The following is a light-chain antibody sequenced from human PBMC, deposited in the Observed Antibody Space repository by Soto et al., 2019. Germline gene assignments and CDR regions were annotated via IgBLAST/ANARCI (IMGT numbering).Light chain of an antibody. J-gene: IGKJ3*01. CDR1: QGICSY. V-gene: IGKV1-9*01. CDR3: QQLNSYPT. CDR2: AAS. Sequence: IQLNQSPFLPAAFVGGRGHLTWPASQGICSYLAWYQQKPGKAPKLLIYAASTLQSGVPSRFSGSGSGTEFTLTISSLQPEDFATYYCQQLNSYPTFGPGTKVDIK.